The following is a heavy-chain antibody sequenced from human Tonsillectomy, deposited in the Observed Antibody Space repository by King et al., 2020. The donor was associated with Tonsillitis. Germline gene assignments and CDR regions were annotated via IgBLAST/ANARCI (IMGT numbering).Heavy chain of an antibody. CDR3: ATFYDTTMDV. Sequence: QLVQSGAEVKKPGSSVKVSCKASGDTFSNYSINWGRQAPGQGLEWMGGMIPIFGTTNYAQKFQGRVTITADESTSTAYMELSSLRSEDTAVYYCATFYDTTMDVWGKGTTVTVSS. CDR2: MIPIFGTT. J-gene: IGHJ6*03. D-gene: IGHD3-22*01. CDR1: GDTFSNYS. V-gene: IGHV1-69*01.